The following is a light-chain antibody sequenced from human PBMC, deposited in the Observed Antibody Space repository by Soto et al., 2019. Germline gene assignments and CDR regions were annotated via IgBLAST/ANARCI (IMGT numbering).Light chain of an antibody. Sequence: EIVMTQSPASLSVSPGERATLSCRASQSIGRNLAWYQQKPGQAPRPLIYDASIRATGIPARFSGSGSGTEFTLTISSLQSEDFAVYSCQQYNNWPRLTFGGGTKVEIK. V-gene: IGKV3-15*01. J-gene: IGKJ4*01. CDR3: QQYNNWPRLT. CDR1: QSIGRN. CDR2: DAS.